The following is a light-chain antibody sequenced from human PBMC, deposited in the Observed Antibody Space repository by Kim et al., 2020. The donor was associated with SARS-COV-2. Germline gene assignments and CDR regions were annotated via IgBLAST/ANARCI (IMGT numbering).Light chain of an antibody. CDR1: SSDVGGSKY. Sequence: QSALTQPPSASGSPGQSVTIPCTGTSSDVGGSKYVSWYQQHPGKAPKLMIYEVSKRPSGVPDRFSGSKSGNTASLTVSGLQAEDEADYYCSSYVASNNYVFGTGTKVTVL. CDR2: EVS. V-gene: IGLV2-8*01. CDR3: SSYVASNNYV. J-gene: IGLJ1*01.